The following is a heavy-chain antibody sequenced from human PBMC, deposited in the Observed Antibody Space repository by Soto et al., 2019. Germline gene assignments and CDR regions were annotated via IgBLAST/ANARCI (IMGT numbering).Heavy chain of an antibody. CDR3: ARDLAAWYSTSDPGYFDY. Sequence: GGSLRLSCAASGFTFSSYGMHWVRQAPGKGLEWVAVIWYDGSNKYYADSVKGRFTISRDNSKNTLYLQMNSLRAEDTAVYYCARDLAAWYSTSDPGYFDYWGQGTLVTVSS. V-gene: IGHV3-33*01. CDR1: GFTFSSYG. D-gene: IGHD6-6*01. J-gene: IGHJ4*02. CDR2: IWYDGSNK.